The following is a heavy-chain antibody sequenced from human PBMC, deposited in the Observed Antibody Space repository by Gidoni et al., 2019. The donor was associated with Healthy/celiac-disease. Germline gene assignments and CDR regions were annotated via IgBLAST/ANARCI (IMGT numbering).Heavy chain of an antibody. CDR3: ARAGELLRGIDY. CDR1: GGSISSYY. J-gene: IGHJ4*02. CDR2: IYYSGST. Sequence: QVQLQESGPGLVKPSETLSLTCTVSGGSISSYYWSWIRQPPGKGLEWIGYIYYSGSTNYNPSLKSRVTISVDTSKNQFSLKLSSVTAADTAVYYCARAGELLRGIDYWGQGTLVTVSS. D-gene: IGHD1-7*01. V-gene: IGHV4-59*01.